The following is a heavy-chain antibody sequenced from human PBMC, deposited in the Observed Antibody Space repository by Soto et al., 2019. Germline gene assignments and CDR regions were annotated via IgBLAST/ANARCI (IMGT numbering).Heavy chain of an antibody. CDR2: ISPANGDK. Sequence: QVELVQSGPEVKRPGASVKVSCKASGYTFITSGINWVRQTPGQGLEWVGWISPANGDKKYAQKFKGRVTLTSETSTDTVYMELTNLRSDDTAVYFCARGRYFATTHRQWWYFDFWGRGTLVTVSS. D-gene: IGHD2-21*01. CDR1: GYTFITSG. J-gene: IGHJ2*01. CDR3: ARGRYFATTHRQWWYFDF. V-gene: IGHV1-18*01.